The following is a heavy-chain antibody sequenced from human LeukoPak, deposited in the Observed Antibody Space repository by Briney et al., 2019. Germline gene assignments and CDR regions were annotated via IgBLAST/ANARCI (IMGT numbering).Heavy chain of an antibody. CDR3: ARHDHYSGGSCVY. Sequence: PGGSLRLSCAASGFTFSSHWMSWVRQAPGKGLEWVANIKQDGSEKYYVDSVKGRFTISRDNAKNSLYLQMNSLRAEDTAVYYCARHDHYSGGSCVYWGQGTLVTVSS. CDR1: GFTFSSHW. J-gene: IGHJ4*02. D-gene: IGHD2-15*01. CDR2: IKQDGSEK. V-gene: IGHV3-7*01.